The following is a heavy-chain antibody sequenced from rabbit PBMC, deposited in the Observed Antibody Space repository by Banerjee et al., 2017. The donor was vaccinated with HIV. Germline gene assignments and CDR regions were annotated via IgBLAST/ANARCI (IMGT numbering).Heavy chain of an antibody. CDR2: IDPVFGST. D-gene: IGHD6-1*01. V-gene: IGHV1S47*01. CDR1: GFDFSSYG. CDR3: VRVDTYADVGYYFDL. Sequence: QEQLVESGGGLVQPGGSLKLSCKASGFDFSSYGVSWVRQAPGKGLEWIGYIDPVFGSTYYASWVNGRFTISSHNAQNTLYLQLNSLTAADTATYFCVRVDTYADVGYYFDLWGQGTLVTVS. J-gene: IGHJ4*01.